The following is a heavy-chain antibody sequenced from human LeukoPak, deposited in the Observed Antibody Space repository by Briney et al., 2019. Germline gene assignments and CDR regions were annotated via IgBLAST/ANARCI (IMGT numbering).Heavy chain of an antibody. CDR1: GYTFTMYY. V-gene: IGHV1-46*01. Sequence: EASVKVSCKASGYTFTMYYIHWVRQAPGQGLEWMGIINPSGGSTSYAQKFQGRVTMTRDMSTSTVYMELSSLRSEDTAVYYCARDPHKPPGIAAAGLPEYYFDYWGQGTLVTVSS. J-gene: IGHJ4*02. CDR3: ARDPHKPPGIAAAGLPEYYFDY. D-gene: IGHD6-13*01. CDR2: INPSGGST.